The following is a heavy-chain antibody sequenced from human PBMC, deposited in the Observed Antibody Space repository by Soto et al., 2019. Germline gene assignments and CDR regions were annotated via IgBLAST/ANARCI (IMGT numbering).Heavy chain of an antibody. V-gene: IGHV1-18*01. CDR1: GYTFTSYG. CDR3: ARETTTVTTKGYYMDV. J-gene: IGHJ6*03. Sequence: GSVKVSCKASGYTFTSYGISWVRQAPGQGLEWMGWISAYNGNTNYARKLQGRVTMTTDTSTSTAYIELRSLRSDDTAVYYCARETTTVTTKGYYMDVWGKGTTVTVSS. D-gene: IGHD4-4*01. CDR2: ISAYNGNT.